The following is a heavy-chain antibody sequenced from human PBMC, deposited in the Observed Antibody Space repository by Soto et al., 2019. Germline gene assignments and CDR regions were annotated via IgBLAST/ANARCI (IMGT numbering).Heavy chain of an antibody. CDR1: SGSISSSNW. D-gene: IGHD3-9*01. Sequence: QVQLQESGPGLVKPSGTLSLTCAVSSGSISSSNWWSWVRQPPGKGLEWIGEIYHSGSTNYNPSLKSRVTISVDKSKNQFSLKLSSVTAADTAVYYCARKTTYYDILTGPYYFDYWGQGTLVTVSS. V-gene: IGHV4-4*02. J-gene: IGHJ4*02. CDR2: IYHSGST. CDR3: ARKTTYYDILTGPYYFDY.